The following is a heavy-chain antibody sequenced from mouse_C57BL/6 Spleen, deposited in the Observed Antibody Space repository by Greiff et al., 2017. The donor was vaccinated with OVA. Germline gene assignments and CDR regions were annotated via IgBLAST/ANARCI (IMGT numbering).Heavy chain of an antibody. Sequence: ESGPGLVKPSQSLSLTCSVTGYSITSGYYWNWIRQFPGNKLEWMGYISYDGSNNYNPSLKNRISITRDTSKNQFFLKLNSVTTEDTATYYCARAIYYGNYDYAMDYWGQGTSVTVSS. V-gene: IGHV3-6*01. D-gene: IGHD2-1*01. CDR1: GYSITSGYY. J-gene: IGHJ4*01. CDR3: ARAIYYGNYDYAMDY. CDR2: ISYDGSN.